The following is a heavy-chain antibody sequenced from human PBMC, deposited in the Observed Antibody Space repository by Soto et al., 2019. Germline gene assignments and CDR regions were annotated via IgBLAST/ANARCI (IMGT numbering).Heavy chain of an antibody. CDR3: ITGPFNWIQLWLKNFDC. J-gene: IGHJ4*02. V-gene: IGHV3-15*07. CDR2: IKSKTDGGTT. CDR1: GFTFSNAW. Sequence: GGSLRLSCAASGFTFSNAWMNWVRQAPGEGLEWVGRIKSKTDGGTTDYAAPVKGRFTISRDDSKNTLYLQMNSLKTEDTAVHYCITGPFNWIQLWLKNFDCWGQGTLVTVSS. D-gene: IGHD5-18*01.